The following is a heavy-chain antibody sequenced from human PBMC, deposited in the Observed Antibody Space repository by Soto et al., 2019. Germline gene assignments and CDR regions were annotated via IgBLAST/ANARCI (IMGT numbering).Heavy chain of an antibody. J-gene: IGHJ6*03. V-gene: IGHV3-48*01. CDR1: GFMFSSYI. D-gene: IGHD1-1*01. Sequence: GSLRLSCAASGFMFSSYIIYWVRQAPGKGLEWVSYITSTSSIIYYADSVKGRFTISRDNAKNSLYLQMNSLRVEDTAVYYCARRAPGTTTIDYLYYYVDVWGKGTTVTVSS. CDR2: ITSTSSII. CDR3: ARRAPGTTTIDYLYYYVDV.